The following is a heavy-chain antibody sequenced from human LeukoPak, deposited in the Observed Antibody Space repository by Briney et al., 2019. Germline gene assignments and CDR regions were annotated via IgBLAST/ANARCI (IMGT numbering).Heavy chain of an antibody. CDR3: ARYSSSSKDAFDI. CDR1: GGSFSGYY. D-gene: IGHD6-6*01. Sequence: SETLSLTCAVYGGSFSGYYWSWIRQPPGKGLEWIGEINHSGSTNYNPSLKSRVTMSVDTSKNQFSLKLSSVTAADTAVYYCARYSSSSKDAFDIWGQGTMVTVSS. CDR2: INHSGST. J-gene: IGHJ3*02. V-gene: IGHV4-34*10.